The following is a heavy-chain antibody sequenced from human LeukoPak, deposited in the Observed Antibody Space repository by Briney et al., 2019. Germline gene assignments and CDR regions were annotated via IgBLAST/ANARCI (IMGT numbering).Heavy chain of an antibody. J-gene: IGHJ6*02. V-gene: IGHV3-30-3*01. D-gene: IGHD4-17*01. CDR1: GFTFSSYN. Sequence: GRSLRLSCAASGFTFSSYNMHWVRQAPGKGLEWLSVISYDGTNKYYADSVKGRFTISRDNSMNMLYVQINSLRPEDTAVYYCARGFPYDDPTEGYYYLMDVWGQGTTVTVSS. CDR2: ISYDGTNK. CDR3: ARGFPYDDPTEGYYYLMDV.